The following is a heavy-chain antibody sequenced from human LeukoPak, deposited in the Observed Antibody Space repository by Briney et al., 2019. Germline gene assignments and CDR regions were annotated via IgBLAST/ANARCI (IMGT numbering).Heavy chain of an antibody. CDR1: VDSISRSTYY. V-gene: IGHV4-39*01. J-gene: IGHJ6*03. CDR3: ARSYYYYYMDV. CDR2: IYYSGTT. D-gene: IGHD3-10*01. Sequence: SETLSLTCTVSVDSISRSTYYWGWIRQPPGQGLEWIGSIYYSGTTYYNPSLKSRVSISVDTSKNQFSLKLSSVTAADTAVYYCARSYYYYYMDVWGKGTTVTISS.